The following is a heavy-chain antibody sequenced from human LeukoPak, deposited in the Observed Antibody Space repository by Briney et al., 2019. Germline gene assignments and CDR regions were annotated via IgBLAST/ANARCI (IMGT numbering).Heavy chain of an antibody. CDR1: GGSISSSSYY. CDR3: ASRGYSYGYIDY. V-gene: IGHV4-39*01. CDR2: IYYSGST. J-gene: IGHJ4*02. Sequence: SETLSLTCTVSGGSISSSSYYWGWIRQPPGKGLEWIGSIYYSGSTYYNPSLKSRVTISVDTSKNQFSLKLSSVTAADTAAYYCASRGYSYGYIDYWGQGTLVTVSS. D-gene: IGHD5-18*01.